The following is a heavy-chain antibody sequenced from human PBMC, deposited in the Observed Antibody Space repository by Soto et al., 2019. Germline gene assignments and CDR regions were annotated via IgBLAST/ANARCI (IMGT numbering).Heavy chain of an antibody. V-gene: IGHV3-23*01. CDR3: AKDTGRGGGSVFDY. D-gene: IGHD2-15*01. J-gene: IGHJ4*02. CDR2: ISGSGADT. Sequence: PGGSLRLSCAPSGFIFSIYAMSWVRQTRGKGLEWVSAISGSGADTYYTESVKGRFTISRDNFKNTLYLQMNSLRAEDTAVYYCAKDTGRGGGSVFDYWGQGTLVTVSS. CDR1: GFIFSIYA.